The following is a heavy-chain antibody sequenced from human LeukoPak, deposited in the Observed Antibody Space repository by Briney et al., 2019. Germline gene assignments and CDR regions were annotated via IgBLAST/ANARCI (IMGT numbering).Heavy chain of an antibody. V-gene: IGHV1-2*02. CDR1: GYTFTSYY. D-gene: IGHD5-18*01. J-gene: IGHJ4*02. CDR3: AREDTYGEYRPFDF. Sequence: ASVKVSCKASGYTFTSYYMHWVRQAPGQGLEWMGWINPSSGVTKFSQELQDRVTLTRDTSLSTAYMELNSLTFDDTAIYCCAREDTYGEYRPFDFWGQGAPVTVSS. CDR2: INPSSGVT.